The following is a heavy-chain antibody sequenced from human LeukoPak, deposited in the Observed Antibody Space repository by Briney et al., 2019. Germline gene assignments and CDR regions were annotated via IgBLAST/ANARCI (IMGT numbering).Heavy chain of an antibody. J-gene: IGHJ4*02. CDR1: GFTVSSNY. CDR2: IYSGGST. CDR3: ARDGYSSSRLEDY. V-gene: IGHV3-66*02. D-gene: IGHD6-13*01. Sequence: GGSLRLSCAASGFTVSSNYMSWVRQAPGKGLEWASVIYSGGSTYYADSVKGRFTISRDNSKNTLYLQMNSLRAEDTAVYYCARDGYSSSRLEDYWGQGTLVTVSS.